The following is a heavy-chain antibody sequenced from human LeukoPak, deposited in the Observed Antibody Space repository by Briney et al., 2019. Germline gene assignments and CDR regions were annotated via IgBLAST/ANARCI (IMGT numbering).Heavy chain of an antibody. CDR1: GGSISSRNW. D-gene: IGHD1-26*01. CDR3: ARGQGAADY. CDR2: ISRTGNI. V-gene: IGHV4-4*02. Sequence: SGTLSLTCAVSGGSISSRNWWGWVRQPPGKGLEWIGEISRTGNIDYDPSVRSRATISLDKSKSQFSLRLTSLTSADTAVYYCARGQGAADYWGQGILVIVSS. J-gene: IGHJ4*02.